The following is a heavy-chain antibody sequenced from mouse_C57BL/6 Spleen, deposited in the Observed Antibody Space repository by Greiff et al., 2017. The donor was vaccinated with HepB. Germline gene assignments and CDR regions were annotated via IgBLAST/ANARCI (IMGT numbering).Heavy chain of an antibody. CDR3: TRSKDYYGLDY. V-gene: IGHV1-15*01. CDR1: GYTFTDYE. Sequence: QVQLKESGAELVRPGASVTLSCKASGYTFTDYEMHWVKQTPVHGLEWIGAIDPETGGTAYNQKFKGKAILTADKSSSTAYMELRSLTSEDSAVYYCTRSKDYYGLDYWGQGTTLTVSS. D-gene: IGHD1-1*01. J-gene: IGHJ2*01. CDR2: IDPETGGT.